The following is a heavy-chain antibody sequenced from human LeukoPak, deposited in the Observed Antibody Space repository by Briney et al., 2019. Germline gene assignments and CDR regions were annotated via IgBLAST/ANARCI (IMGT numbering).Heavy chain of an antibody. CDR3: AKLKSWYFDY. D-gene: IGHD6-13*01. CDR2: ISGSGDST. V-gene: IGHV3-23*01. CDR1: GFTFSSNA. J-gene: IGHJ4*02. Sequence: GGSLRLSCAASGFTFSSNAMSWVRQAPGKGLEWVSAISGSGDSTYYADSVKGRFTISRDNSKNTLYLQMNSLRAEDTSVYYCAKLKSWYFDYWGQGTLVTVSS.